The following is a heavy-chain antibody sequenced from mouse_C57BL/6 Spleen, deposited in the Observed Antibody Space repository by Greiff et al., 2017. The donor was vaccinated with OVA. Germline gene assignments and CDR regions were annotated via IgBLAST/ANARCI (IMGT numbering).Heavy chain of an antibody. CDR3: ARDYHGSSNLWYFDV. D-gene: IGHD1-1*01. V-gene: IGHV5-16*01. J-gene: IGHJ1*03. Sequence: EVQVVESEGGLVQPGSSMKLSCTASGFTFSDYYMAWVRQVPEKGLEWVANINYDGSSTYYLDSLKSRFIISRDNAKNILYLQMSSLKSEDTATYYCARDYHGSSNLWYFDVWGTGTTVTVSS. CDR1: GFTFSDYY. CDR2: INYDGSST.